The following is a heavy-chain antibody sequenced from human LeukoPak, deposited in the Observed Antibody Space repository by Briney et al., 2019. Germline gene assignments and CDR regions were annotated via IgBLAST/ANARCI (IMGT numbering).Heavy chain of an antibody. Sequence: SETLSLTCTVSGGSISSYYYSWIRQPAGKGLEWIGRINTSGSTNYNPSLKSRVTISADRSKKQFSLRLTSVTAADTAVYYCAREGSGSYLGYYYYMEVWGTGTTVTVSS. CDR2: INTSGST. V-gene: IGHV4-4*07. CDR3: AREGSGSYLGYYYYMEV. CDR1: GGSISSYY. D-gene: IGHD3-10*01. J-gene: IGHJ6*03.